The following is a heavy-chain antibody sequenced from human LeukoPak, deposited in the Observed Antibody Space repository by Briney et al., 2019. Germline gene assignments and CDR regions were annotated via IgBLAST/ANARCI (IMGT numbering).Heavy chain of an antibody. CDR1: GFTFSDYY. J-gene: IGHJ4*02. D-gene: IGHD5-12*01. Sequence: GGSLRLSCTVSGFTFSDYYMSWVRQAPGKGLEWVSAISGSGGRTYYADSVKGRFTISRDNSKNTLYLQMNSLRAEDTAVYYCAKAHSSGYAFDYWGQGTLVTVSS. CDR3: AKAHSSGYAFDY. V-gene: IGHV3-23*01. CDR2: ISGSGGRT.